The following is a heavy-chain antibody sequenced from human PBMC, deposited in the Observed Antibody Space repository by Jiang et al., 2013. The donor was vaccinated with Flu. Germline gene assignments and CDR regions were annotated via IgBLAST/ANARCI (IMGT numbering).Heavy chain of an antibody. J-gene: IGHJ4*02. CDR2: ISYSGST. CDR3: ARGPYYPYYFDY. Sequence: GPGLVKPSETLSLTCTVSGGSIGSGDYYWSWIRQPPGKGLEWIGYISYSGSTNFNPSLKSRVTISLDTSKNQFSLKLTSVTAADTAVYYCARGPYYPYYFDYWGQGTLVTVSS. D-gene: IGHD3-22*01. CDR1: GGSIGSGDYY. V-gene: IGHV4-61*08.